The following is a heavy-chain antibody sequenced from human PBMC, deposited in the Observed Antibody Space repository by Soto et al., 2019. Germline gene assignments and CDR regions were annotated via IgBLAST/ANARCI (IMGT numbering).Heavy chain of an antibody. V-gene: IGHV4-59*08. Sequence: QVQLQESGPGLVKPSETLSLTCTVSGGSITNYYCSWFRQPPGKGLEWIGYIQYNGYSAYNLSLQRLVTMSMDTSKTQFSLRLESVTATDTAVYYCARHGFGSLHGLVDVWGQGTTVIVSS. CDR3: ARHGFGSLHGLVDV. J-gene: IGHJ6*02. D-gene: IGHD3-10*01. CDR2: IQYNGYS. CDR1: GGSITNYY.